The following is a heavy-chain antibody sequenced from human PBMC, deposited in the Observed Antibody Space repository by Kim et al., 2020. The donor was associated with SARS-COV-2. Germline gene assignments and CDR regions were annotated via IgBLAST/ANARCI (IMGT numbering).Heavy chain of an antibody. CDR3: ASGAVFDY. Sequence: GSYKYHAAPVEGRFTISRDNSKNTLYLQMNSPRPEDTAVYYCASGAVFDYWGQGTLVTVSS. V-gene: IGHV3-30-3*01. J-gene: IGHJ4*02. D-gene: IGHD3-16*01. CDR2: GSYK.